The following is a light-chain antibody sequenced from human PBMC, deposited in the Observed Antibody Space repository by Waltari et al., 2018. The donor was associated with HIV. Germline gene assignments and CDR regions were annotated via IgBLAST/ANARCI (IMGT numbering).Light chain of an antibody. CDR2: GAS. V-gene: IGKV3-20*01. CDR1: QSVSSSY. CDR3: QQYGSSPRT. J-gene: IGKJ1*01. Sequence: EIVLTQSPGTLSLSPGARATLSCMASQSVSSSYLAWYQQKPGQAPRLLIYGASSRATGIPDRFSGSGSGTDFTLTISRLEPEDFAVYYCQQYGSSPRTFGQGTKVEIK.